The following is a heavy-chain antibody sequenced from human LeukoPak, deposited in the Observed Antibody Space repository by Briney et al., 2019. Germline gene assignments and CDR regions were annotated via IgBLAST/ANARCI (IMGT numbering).Heavy chain of an antibody. CDR1: GFTFRLYF. CDR2: IAPDGSNK. V-gene: IGHV3-30-3*01. Sequence: GRSLRLSCGASGFTFRLYFMHWVRQAPGKGLEWVAAIAPDGSNKYYADSVKGRITISRDNSKDTLSVQINGLRPEDTAVYYCARAATVMTPSDGFDVWGQGATVIVSS. D-gene: IGHD4-23*01. J-gene: IGHJ3*01. CDR3: ARAATVMTPSDGFDV.